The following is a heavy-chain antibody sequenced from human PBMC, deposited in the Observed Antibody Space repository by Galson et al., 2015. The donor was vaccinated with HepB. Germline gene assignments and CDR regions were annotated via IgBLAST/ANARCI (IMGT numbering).Heavy chain of an antibody. Sequence: SVKVSCKASGYTFTSYAMHWVRQAPGQRLEWMGRINAGNGNTKYSQKFQGRVTITRDTSASTAYMELSSLRSEDTAVYYCARDLVGAISHGMDVWGQGTTVTVSS. J-gene: IGHJ6*02. CDR1: GYTFTSYA. D-gene: IGHD1-26*01. V-gene: IGHV1-3*01. CDR3: ARDLVGAISHGMDV. CDR2: INAGNGNT.